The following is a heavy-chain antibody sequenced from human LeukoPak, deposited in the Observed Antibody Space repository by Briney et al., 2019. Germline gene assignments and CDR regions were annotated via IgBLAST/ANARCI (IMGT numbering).Heavy chain of an antibody. CDR1: GGSLSSYY. Sequence: SETLSLTCTVSGGSLSSYYWSWIRQPAGKGLEWIGRIYTCGSTNYNPSLKSRVTMSVETSKNQFSLKLSSVTAADTAVYYFARGRVFARGSSYWFDPWGQGTLVTVSS. J-gene: IGHJ5*02. V-gene: IGHV4-4*07. CDR2: IYTCGST. D-gene: IGHD6-13*01. CDR3: ARGRVFARGSSYWFDP.